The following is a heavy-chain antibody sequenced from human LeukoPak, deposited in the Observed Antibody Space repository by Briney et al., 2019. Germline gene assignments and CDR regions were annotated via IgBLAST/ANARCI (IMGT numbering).Heavy chain of an antibody. Sequence: VSSGSYYWSWIRXPPGTGLEWIGYIYYSGSTNYNPSLKSRVTISVDTSKNQFSLKLSSVTAADTAVYYCARSLAAAGSSGKYGMDVWGQGTTVTVSS. D-gene: IGHD6-13*01. J-gene: IGHJ6*02. CDR2: IYYSGST. V-gene: IGHV4-61*01. CDR1: VSSGSYY. CDR3: ARSLAAAGSSGKYGMDV.